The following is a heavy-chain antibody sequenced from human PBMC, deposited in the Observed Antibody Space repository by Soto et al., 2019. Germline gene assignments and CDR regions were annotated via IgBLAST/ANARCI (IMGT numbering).Heavy chain of an antibody. CDR3: AARGIRYQLLSHPFDY. J-gene: IGHJ4*02. CDR2: IIPIFGTA. D-gene: IGHD2-2*01. V-gene: IGHV1-69*01. CDR1: GGTFSSYA. Sequence: QVQLVQSGAEVKKPGSSVKVSCKASGGTFSSYAISWVRQAPGQGLEWMGGIIPIFGTANYAQKYQGRVTITADESTSTAYMELSSLRSEDTAVYYCAARGIRYQLLSHPFDYWGQGTLVTVSS.